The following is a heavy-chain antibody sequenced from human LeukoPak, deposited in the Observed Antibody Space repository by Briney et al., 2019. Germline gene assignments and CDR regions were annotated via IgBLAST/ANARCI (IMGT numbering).Heavy chain of an antibody. J-gene: IGHJ4*02. V-gene: IGHV1-46*01. CDR2: LTPRGDIT. CDR3: ARGGQRWLQFPYDY. Sequence: ASVKVSCKASGHTFTNYHIHWVQQAPGQGPEWMGILTPRGDITNYAQKFQGRVTMTRDTSTSTIYMELSSLRSEDTAVYYCARGGQRWLQFPYDYWGQGTVVTVSS. D-gene: IGHD5-24*01. CDR1: GHTFTNYH.